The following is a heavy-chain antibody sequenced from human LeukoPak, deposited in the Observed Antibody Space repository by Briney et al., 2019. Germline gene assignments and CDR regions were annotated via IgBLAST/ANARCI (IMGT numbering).Heavy chain of an antibody. J-gene: IGHJ4*02. CDR3: ARDYGEWLPTYYFDY. D-gene: IGHD6-19*01. CDR1: GFTFSSYS. CDR2: ISSSSSYI. Sequence: PGGSLRLSCAASGFTFSSYSMHWVRQAPGKGLEWVSSISSSSSYIYYADSVKGRFTISRDNAKNSLYLQMNSLRAEDTAVYYCARDYGEWLPTYYFDYWGQGTLVTVSS. V-gene: IGHV3-21*01.